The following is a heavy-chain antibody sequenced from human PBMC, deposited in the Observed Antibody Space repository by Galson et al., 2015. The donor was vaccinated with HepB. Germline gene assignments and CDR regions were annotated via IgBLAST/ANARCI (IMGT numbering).Heavy chain of an antibody. CDR1: GGSFSGYY. CDR3: ARGPVVGATKGRSFDY. D-gene: IGHD1-26*01. CDR2: INHSGST. J-gene: IGHJ4*02. V-gene: IGHV4-34*01. Sequence: LSLTCAVYGGSFSGYYWSWIRQPPGKGLEWIGEINHSGSTNYNPSLKSRVTISVDTSKNQFSLKLSSVTAADTAVYYCARGPVVGATKGRSFDYWGQGTLVTVSS.